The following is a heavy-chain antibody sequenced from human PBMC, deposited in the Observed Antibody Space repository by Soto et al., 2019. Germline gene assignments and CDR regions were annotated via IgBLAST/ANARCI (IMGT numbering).Heavy chain of an antibody. V-gene: IGHV1-69*13. CDR1: GGTFSSYA. CDR2: IIPIFGTA. D-gene: IGHD5-18*01. CDR3: ATDPAMGSYKVSPSPIN. J-gene: IGHJ4*02. Sequence: GASVKVSCKASGGTFSSYAISWVRQAPGQGLEWMGGIIPIFGTANYAQKFQGRVTITADESTSTAYMELSSLRSEDTAVYYCATDPAMGSYKVSPSPINWGQGTLVAVSS.